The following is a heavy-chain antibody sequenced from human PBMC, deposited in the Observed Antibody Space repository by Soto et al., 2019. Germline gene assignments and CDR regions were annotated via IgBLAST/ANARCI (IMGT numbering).Heavy chain of an antibody. CDR3: ARVLPEWELPQKAFPY. CDR2: IYYSGST. CDR1: GGSISSGDYY. D-gene: IGHD1-26*01. J-gene: IGHJ4*02. Sequence: SETLSLTCTVSGGSISSGDYYWSWIRQPPGKGLEWIGYIYYSGSTYYNPSLKSRVTISVDTSKNQFSLKLSSVTAADTAVYYCARVLPEWELPQKAFPYWGQGTLVTVS. V-gene: IGHV4-30-4*01.